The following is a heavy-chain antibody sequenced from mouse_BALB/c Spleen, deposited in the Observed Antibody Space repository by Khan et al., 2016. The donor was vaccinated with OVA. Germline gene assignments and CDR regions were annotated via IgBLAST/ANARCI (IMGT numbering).Heavy chain of an antibody. Sequence: VQLQQSGPELVKLGASVKMSCKASGYTFTNYVLHWVKQKPGQGLEWIGYINPYNGGTKYNEKFKGKATLASDKSSITAYIDLSSLTSEDSAVYYCARGNWQSYYFDYWGQGTTLTLSS. CDR2: INPYNGGT. CDR1: GYTFTNYV. J-gene: IGHJ2*01. D-gene: IGHD4-1*01. CDR3: ARGNWQSYYFDY. V-gene: IGHV1S136*01.